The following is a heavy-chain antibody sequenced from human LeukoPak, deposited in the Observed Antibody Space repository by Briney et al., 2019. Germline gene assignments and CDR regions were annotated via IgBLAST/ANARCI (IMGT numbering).Heavy chain of an antibody. V-gene: IGHV3-23*01. CDR1: GSTFSSYA. CDR2: ISDSGGSR. CDR3: AKGPKKQMVGSRGYYFDF. J-gene: IGHJ4*02. Sequence: PGGSLRLSCGASGSTFSSYAMSWVRQAPGKGLEWVSGISDSGGSRHYAGSVKGRFTISRDNSKNTLYLQVNSLRAEDTAVYFCAKGPKKQMVGSRGYYFDFWGQGTLVTVSS. D-gene: IGHD6-13*01.